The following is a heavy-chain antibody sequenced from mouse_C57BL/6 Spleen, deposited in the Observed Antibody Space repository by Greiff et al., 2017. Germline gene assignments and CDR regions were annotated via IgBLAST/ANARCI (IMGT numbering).Heavy chain of an antibody. Sequence: QVQLKQPGAELVKPGASVKLSCKASGYTFTSYWMHWVKQRPGRGLEWIGRFDPNSGGTKYNEKFKSKATLTVDKPSSTAYMQLSSLTSEDSAVYYCARGGDYDVGYWGQGTTLTVSS. CDR2: FDPNSGGT. CDR1: GYTFTSYW. CDR3: ARGGDYDVGY. J-gene: IGHJ2*01. D-gene: IGHD2-4*01. V-gene: IGHV1-72*01.